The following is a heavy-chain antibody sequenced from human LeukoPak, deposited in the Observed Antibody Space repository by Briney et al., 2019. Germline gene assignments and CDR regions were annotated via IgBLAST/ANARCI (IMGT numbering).Heavy chain of an antibody. Sequence: SETLSRTASVSGYSISSGYYWGWVRRPPGKGLEWIGSIYHSGSTYYNPPLKSRVTISVDTSKNQFSLKLSSVTAADTAVYYCARLWFGELLRPDYWGQGTLVTVSS. J-gene: IGHJ4*02. CDR1: GYSISSGYY. D-gene: IGHD3-10*01. CDR3: ARLWFGELLRPDY. CDR2: IYHSGST. V-gene: IGHV4-38-2*01.